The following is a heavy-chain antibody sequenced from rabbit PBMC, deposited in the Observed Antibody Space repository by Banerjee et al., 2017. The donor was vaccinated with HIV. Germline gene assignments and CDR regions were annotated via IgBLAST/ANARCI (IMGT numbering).Heavy chain of an antibody. J-gene: IGHJ4*01. CDR2: IYAGSSDST. V-gene: IGHV1S45*01. CDR1: GFSFSSSYW. Sequence: QEQLVESGGDLVKPGASLTLTCTASGFSFSSSYWICWVRQAPGKGLEWIECIYAGSSDSTHYASWAKGRFTISKTSSTTVTLQMTSLTAADTATYFCAGEREYAFNLWGPGTLVT. CDR3: AGEREYAFNL.